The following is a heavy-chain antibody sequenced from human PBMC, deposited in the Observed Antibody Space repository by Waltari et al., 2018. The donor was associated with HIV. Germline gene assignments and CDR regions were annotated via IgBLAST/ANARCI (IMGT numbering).Heavy chain of an antibody. D-gene: IGHD3-3*01. CDR2: INHSGST. CDR1: GGSFSGYY. J-gene: IGHJ6*03. V-gene: IGHV4-34*01. CDR3: VRIFAKTVEWLLSDYYYFYMDV. Sequence: QVQLQQWGAGLLKPSETLSLTCAVYGGSFSGYYWHWIRQPPGKRLEWIGEINHSGSTKYNPSLRSRVNISVDTSKNQFSLKLSSVTAADTATYYCVRIFAKTVEWLLSDYYYFYMDVWGKGTTVTVSS.